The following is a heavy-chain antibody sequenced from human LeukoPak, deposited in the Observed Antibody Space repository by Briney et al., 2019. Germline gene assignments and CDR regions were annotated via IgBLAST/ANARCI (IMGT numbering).Heavy chain of an antibody. J-gene: IGHJ6*03. CDR1: GFTFSSYW. CDR3: AREWCSSTSCPAAYYMDV. CDR2: IKQDGSEK. V-gene: IGHV3-7*01. Sequence: QTGGSLRLSCAASGFTFSSYWMSWVRQAPGKGLEWVANIKQDGSEKYYVDSVEGRFTISRDNAKNSLYLQMNSLRAEDTAVYYCAREWCSSTSCPAAYYMDVWGKGTTVTISS. D-gene: IGHD2-2*01.